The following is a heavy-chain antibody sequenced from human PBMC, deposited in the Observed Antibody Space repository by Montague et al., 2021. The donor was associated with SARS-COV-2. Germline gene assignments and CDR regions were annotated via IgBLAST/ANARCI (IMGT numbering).Heavy chain of an antibody. CDR3: VRDVFGPNDH. J-gene: IGHJ5*02. V-gene: IGHV3-74*01. CDR1: GFTVSNNW. D-gene: IGHD3-10*02. Sequence: SLRLSCAASGFTVSNNWMHWVRQAPGKGLAWVSRIADYGDKTDYADSVKGRFTTSRDNAKNTLYLQMNSLRVDDTAVYYCVRDVFGPNDHWGQGTLVTVSS. CDR2: IADYGDKT.